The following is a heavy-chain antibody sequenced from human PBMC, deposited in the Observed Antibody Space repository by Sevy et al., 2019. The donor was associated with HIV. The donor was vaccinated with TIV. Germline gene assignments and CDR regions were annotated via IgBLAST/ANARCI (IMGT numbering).Heavy chain of an antibody. CDR3: ARTALTKGRGPFDY. V-gene: IGHV4-59*13. J-gene: IGHJ4*02. D-gene: IGHD1-1*01. CDR2: IYYSGST. CDR1: GGSISSYY. Sequence: SETLSLTCTVSGGSISSYYWSWIRQPPGKGLEWIGYIYYSGSTNYHPSLKSRVTISVATSKNQFALKLSYVTAADTAVYYCARTALTKGRGPFDYWGQGTLVTVSS.